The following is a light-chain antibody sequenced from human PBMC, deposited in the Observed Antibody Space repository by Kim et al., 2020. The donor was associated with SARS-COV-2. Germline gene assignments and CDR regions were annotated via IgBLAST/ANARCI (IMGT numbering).Light chain of an antibody. CDR1: RRHRSSA. Sequence: WVNITVTLARRHRSSANERQQQQPAQGPRYLRKLHSDSNCDKGDGFPARFSGSSSGAERYLPISGLQSEDEADYYWQTWGPGIRVFGGGTQLTVL. V-gene: IGLV4-69*01. CDR3: QTWGPGIRV. J-gene: IGLJ3*02. CDR2: LHSDSNC.